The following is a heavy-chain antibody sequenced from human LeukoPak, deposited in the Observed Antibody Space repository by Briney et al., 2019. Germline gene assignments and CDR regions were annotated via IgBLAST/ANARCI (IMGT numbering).Heavy chain of an antibody. V-gene: IGHV3-23*01. D-gene: IGHD4-17*01. CDR2: ISGSSGSI. J-gene: IGHJ4*02. CDR3: TTDAGDDYGDYGLG. Sequence: GGSLRLSCAASGFIFSHYAMSWVRQAPGKGLEWVSLISGSSGSIYYADSVKGRFTISRDDSKNTLYLQMNSLKTEDTAVYYCTTDAGDDYGDYGLGWGQGTLVTVSS. CDR1: GFIFSHYA.